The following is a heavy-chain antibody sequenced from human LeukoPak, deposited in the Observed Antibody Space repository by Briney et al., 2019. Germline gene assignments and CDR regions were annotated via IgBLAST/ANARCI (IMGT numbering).Heavy chain of an antibody. D-gene: IGHD5-24*01. Sequence: GGSLRLSCAASGFTFSSYSMNWVRQAPGKGLEWVSSISSSSSYIYYADSVEGRFTISRDNAKNSLYLQMNSLRAEDTAVYYCARGQSVEMATWTFDYWGQGTLVTVSS. V-gene: IGHV3-21*01. CDR2: ISSSSSYI. J-gene: IGHJ4*02. CDR1: GFTFSSYS. CDR3: ARGQSVEMATWTFDY.